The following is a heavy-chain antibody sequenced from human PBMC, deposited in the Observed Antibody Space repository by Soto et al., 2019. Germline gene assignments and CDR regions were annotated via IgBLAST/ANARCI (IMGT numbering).Heavy chain of an antibody. V-gene: IGHV3-23*01. Sequence: EVQLLESGGGLVQPGGSLSLSCAASTFAFNTYAMSWVRQAPVRGLEWVSSISSGGGSTYYADSVKGRFTISRDNSKNTLYLQMDDLRAEDTAVYYCAKMSAAGTGWGQGTLVTVSS. J-gene: IGHJ4*02. CDR3: AKMSAAGTG. CDR2: ISSGGGST. CDR1: TFAFNTYA. D-gene: IGHD6-13*01.